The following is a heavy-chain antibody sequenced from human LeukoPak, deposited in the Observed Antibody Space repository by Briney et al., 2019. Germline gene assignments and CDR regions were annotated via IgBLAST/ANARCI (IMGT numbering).Heavy chain of an antibody. D-gene: IGHD3-10*01. CDR3: AREASYYYGSGSTTFDP. Sequence: SETLSLTCAVYGGSFSGYYWSWIRQPPGKGLEWIGEINHSGSTNYNPSLKSRVTISVDTSKNQFSLKLSSVSAADTAVYYCAREASYYYGSGSTTFDPWGQGTLVTVSS. V-gene: IGHV4-34*01. CDR1: GGSFSGYY. CDR2: INHSGST. J-gene: IGHJ5*02.